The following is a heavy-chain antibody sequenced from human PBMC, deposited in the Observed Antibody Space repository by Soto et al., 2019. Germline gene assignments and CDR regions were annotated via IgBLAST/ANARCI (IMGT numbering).Heavy chain of an antibody. CDR1: GFSLPTNGVG. V-gene: IGHV2-5*01. J-gene: IGHJ5*02. CDR2: IYWNVDE. D-gene: IGHD2-21*01. CDR3: ALTSSVFYDHGVDYEAGGDNSWGNWFDP. Sequence: VTLKESGPTLVKPTQTLTLTCTFSGFSLPTNGVGVGWIRQSPGKAPEWLTVIYWNVDERYSPSLQTRISYTKDAPGKLVVLTVANMDPVYTATSYWALTSSVFYDHGVDYEAGGDNSWGNWFDPWGQGTLVTVSS.